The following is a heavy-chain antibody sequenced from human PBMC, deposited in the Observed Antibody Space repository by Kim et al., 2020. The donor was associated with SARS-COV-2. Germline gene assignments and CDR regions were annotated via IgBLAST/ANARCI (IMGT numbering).Heavy chain of an antibody. V-gene: IGHV3-30*03. Sequence: YGMHWVRQAPGKGLEWVAVISYDGSNKYYADSVKGRFTISRDNSKNTLYLQMNSLRAEDTAVYYCASSYYDSSGYYYGDWYFDLWGRGTLAT. CDR3: ASSYYDSSGYYYGDWYFDL. CDR2: ISYDGSNK. CDR1: YG. J-gene: IGHJ2*01. D-gene: IGHD3-22*01.